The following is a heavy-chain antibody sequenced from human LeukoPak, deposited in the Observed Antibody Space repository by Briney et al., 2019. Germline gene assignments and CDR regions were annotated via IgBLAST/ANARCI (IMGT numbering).Heavy chain of an antibody. V-gene: IGHV3-48*03. CDR2: ISSSGRTI. CDR3: ARDGWVDY. J-gene: IGHJ4*02. CDR1: GFTFSSYE. D-gene: IGHD6-19*01. Sequence: GGPLRLSCAASGFTFSSYEMNWVRQVPGKGLEWVSYISSSGRTIFYADSVKGRFTISRDNAKNSLFLQMNSLRAEDTAVYYCARDGWVDYWGQGTLVTVSS.